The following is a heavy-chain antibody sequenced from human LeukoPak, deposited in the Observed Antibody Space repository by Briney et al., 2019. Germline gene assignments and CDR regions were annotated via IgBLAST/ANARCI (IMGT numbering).Heavy chain of an antibody. V-gene: IGHV4-39*01. D-gene: IGHD3-3*01. CDR2: IYDRGST. J-gene: IGHJ3*02. CDR3: ARGRFLDAFDI. Sequence: SETLSLTCTVSGGSISSGSYYWGWIRQPPGKGLEWIGSIYDRGSTYYNPSLRSRVTISADTSKNQFSLKLSSVTAADTAVYYCARGRFLDAFDIWGQGTMVTVSS. CDR1: GGSISSGSYY.